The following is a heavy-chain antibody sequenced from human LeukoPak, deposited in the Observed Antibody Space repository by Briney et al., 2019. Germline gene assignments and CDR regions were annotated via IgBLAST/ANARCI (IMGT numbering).Heavy chain of an antibody. CDR3: ARVGANLSIVGAIYYYYGTDV. CDR2: ISAYNGNT. J-gene: IGHJ6*02. Sequence: GASVKVSCKASGYTFTSYAMHWVRQAPGQRLEWMGWISAYNGNTNYAQKLQGRVTMTTDTSTSTAYMELRSLRSDDTAVYYCARVGANLSIVGAIYYYYGTDVWGQGTTVTVSS. CDR1: GYTFTSYA. D-gene: IGHD1-26*01. V-gene: IGHV1-18*01.